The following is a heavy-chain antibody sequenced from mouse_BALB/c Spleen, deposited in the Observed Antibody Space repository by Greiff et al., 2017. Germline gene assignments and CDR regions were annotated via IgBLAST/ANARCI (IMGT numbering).Heavy chain of an antibody. J-gene: IGHJ4*01. CDR1: GFSLTSYG. Sequence: VQLKESGPGLVAPSQSLSITCTVSGFSLTSYGVHWVRQPPGKGLEWLGVIWAGGSTNYNSALMSRLSISKDNSKSQVFLKMNSLQTDDTAMYYCARERKRGYAMDYWGQGTSVTVSS. CDR2: IWAGGST. CDR3: ARERKRGYAMDY. V-gene: IGHV2-9*02.